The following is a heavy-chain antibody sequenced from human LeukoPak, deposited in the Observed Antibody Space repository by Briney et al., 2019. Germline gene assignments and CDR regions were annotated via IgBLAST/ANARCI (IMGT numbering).Heavy chain of an antibody. J-gene: IGHJ3*02. CDR2: IYYSGST. D-gene: IGHD4-17*01. V-gene: IGHV4-39*01. Sequence: SETLSLTCTVSGGSISSSSYYWGWIRQPPGKGLEWIGSIYYSGSTYYNPSLKSRVTKSVDTSKNQFSLKLSSVTAADTAVYYCARTPRGAVTTSLENAFDIWGQGTMVTVSS. CDR1: GGSISSSSYY. CDR3: ARTPRGAVTTSLENAFDI.